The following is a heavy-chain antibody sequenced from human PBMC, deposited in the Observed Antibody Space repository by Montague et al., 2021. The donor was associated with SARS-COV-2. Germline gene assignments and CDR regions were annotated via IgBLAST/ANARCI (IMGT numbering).Heavy chain of an antibody. CDR3: VRPLWFGDSDYFFDS. CDR2: IKPDGTST. J-gene: IGHJ4*02. CDR1: GFPFRSYW. V-gene: IGHV3-74*01. Sequence: YRRLSCAASGFPFRSYWMHWVRQVPGRGPIWVSRIKPDGTSTNYAASVKGRFTISRDNAKNTLSLQLNNLRAEDTAVYYCVRPLWFGDSDYFFDSWGQGTLVTVSS. D-gene: IGHD3-10*01.